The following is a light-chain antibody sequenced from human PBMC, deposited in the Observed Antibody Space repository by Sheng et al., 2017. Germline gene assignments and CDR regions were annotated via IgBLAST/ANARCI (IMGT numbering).Light chain of an antibody. CDR3: QSYDSSLSVWV. CDR1: SSNIGAGYD. Sequence: QSVLTQPPSVSGAPGQRVTISCTGSSSNIGAGYDVHWYQQLPGTAPKXLIYGNSNRPSGVPDRFSGSKSGTSASLAITGLQAEDEADYYCQSYDSSLSVWVFGGGTKLTVL. J-gene: IGLJ3*02. V-gene: IGLV1-40*01. CDR2: GNS.